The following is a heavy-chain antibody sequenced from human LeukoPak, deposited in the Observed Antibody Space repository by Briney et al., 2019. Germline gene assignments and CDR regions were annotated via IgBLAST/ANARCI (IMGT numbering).Heavy chain of an antibody. Sequence: GGSLRLSREASGFTFTTYEMNWVRQAPGKGLEWVSYISSSSSTIYYADSVKGRFTISRDNAKNSLYLQMNSLRAEDTAVYYCARDLNVGARGWDYWGQGTLVTVSS. CDR1: GFTFTTYE. D-gene: IGHD1-26*01. V-gene: IGHV3-48*03. J-gene: IGHJ4*02. CDR2: ISSSSSTI. CDR3: ARDLNVGARGWDY.